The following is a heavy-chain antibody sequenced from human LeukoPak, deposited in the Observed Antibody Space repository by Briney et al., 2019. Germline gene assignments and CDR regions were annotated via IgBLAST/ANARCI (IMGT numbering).Heavy chain of an antibody. CDR3: ARNGYSYGSLDYFDY. J-gene: IGHJ4*02. CDR1: GFIFSSYG. Sequence: GGSLRLSCAASGFIFSSYGMHWVRQAPGKGLEWVAVISYGGSSKLYADSVKGRFTLSRDNSKNTLYLQMNSLSAEDTAVYYCARNGYSYGSLDYFDYWGQGTLVTVSS. D-gene: IGHD5-18*01. V-gene: IGHV3-30*03. CDR2: ISYGGSSK.